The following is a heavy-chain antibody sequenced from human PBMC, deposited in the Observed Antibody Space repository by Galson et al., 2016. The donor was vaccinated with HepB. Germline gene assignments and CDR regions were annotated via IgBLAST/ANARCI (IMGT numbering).Heavy chain of an antibody. J-gene: IGHJ4*02. CDR1: GGTFSNYV. V-gene: IGHV1-69*10. Sequence: SVKVSCKASGGTFSNYVVSWVRQAPGQGLEWLGGIIPVLAIANYAQKFQGRVTITADKSTSTAYMELSSLRSEDTAVYYCATKDLLDCSSISCPLDYGGQGTLVTVSS. CDR3: ATKDLLDCSSISCPLDY. D-gene: IGHD2-2*01. CDR2: IIPVLAIA.